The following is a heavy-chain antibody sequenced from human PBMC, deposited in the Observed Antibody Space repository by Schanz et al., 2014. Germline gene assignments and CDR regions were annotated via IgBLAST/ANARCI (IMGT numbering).Heavy chain of an antibody. Sequence: QVQLVQSGAEVKKPGASVRVSCKASGYIFINSGISWVRQAPGQGLEWMGWISVYNHNKEYDQKFQGRVTMTTDTSTSTAYMALTDLRSDDTAVFYCAKDLLYGAPMPLNHLDYWGQGTLVTVSS. V-gene: IGHV1-18*01. CDR2: ISVYNHNK. D-gene: IGHD2-2*01. CDR3: AKDLLYGAPMPLNHLDY. CDR1: GYIFINSG. J-gene: IGHJ4*02.